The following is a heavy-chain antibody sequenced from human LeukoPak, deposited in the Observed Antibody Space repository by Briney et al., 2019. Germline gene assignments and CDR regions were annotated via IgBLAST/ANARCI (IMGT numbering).Heavy chain of an antibody. J-gene: IGHJ5*02. CDR1: GGSLSHYY. CDR2: VNHSGST. V-gene: IGHV4-34*01. D-gene: IGHD3-10*01. CDR3: ARGPASGSNFAWFDP. Sequence: PSETLSLTCAVYGGSLSHYYWSWIRQPPGKGLEWIGEVNHSGSTNYNPSLKSRVTISVDMSKNQFSLELTSVTAADTAVYYCARGPASGSNFAWFDPWGQGTLVTVSS.